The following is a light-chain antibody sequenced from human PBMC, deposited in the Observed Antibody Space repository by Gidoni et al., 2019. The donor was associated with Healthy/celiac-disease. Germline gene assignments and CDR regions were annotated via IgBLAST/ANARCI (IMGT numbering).Light chain of an antibody. Sequence: DIQMTQSPSSLSASVGDRVTITCQASQDIRNYLNLYQQKPGKAPKLLIYDASNLETGVPSRFSGSGSGTDFTFTISSLQPEDIATYYCQQYDNLPCSFGQGTKLEIK. J-gene: IGKJ2*04. CDR2: DAS. V-gene: IGKV1-33*01. CDR3: QQYDNLPCS. CDR1: QDIRNY.